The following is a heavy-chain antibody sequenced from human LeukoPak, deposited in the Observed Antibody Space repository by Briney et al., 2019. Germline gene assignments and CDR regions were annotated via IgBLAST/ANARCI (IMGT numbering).Heavy chain of an antibody. CDR3: AREDIVVVPAASVPGMDV. CDR1: GFTFSSYE. J-gene: IGHJ6*02. V-gene: IGHV3-48*03. CDR2: ISSSGSTI. D-gene: IGHD2-2*01. Sequence: PGGSLRLSCAASGFTFSSYEMNWVRQAPGKGLEWVSYISSSGSTIYYADSVKGRFTISRDNAKNSLYLQMNSLRAEDTAVYYCAREDIVVVPAASVPGMDVWGQGTTVTVSS.